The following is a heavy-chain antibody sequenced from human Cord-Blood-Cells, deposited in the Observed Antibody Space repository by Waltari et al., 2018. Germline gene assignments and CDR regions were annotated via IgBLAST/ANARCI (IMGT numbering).Heavy chain of an antibody. CDR3: ARDQYSGYDDAFDI. D-gene: IGHD5-12*01. Sequence: QVQLVQSGAEVKKPGASVKVSCKASGYTFTSYYMHWVRQAPGQGLEWMEIINPSGGSKNYAQKFQGRVTMTMDTSTSTVYMELSSLRSEDTAVYYCARDQYSGYDDAFDIWGQGTMVTVSS. V-gene: IGHV1-46*01. CDR2: INPSGGSK. J-gene: IGHJ3*02. CDR1: GYTFTSYY.